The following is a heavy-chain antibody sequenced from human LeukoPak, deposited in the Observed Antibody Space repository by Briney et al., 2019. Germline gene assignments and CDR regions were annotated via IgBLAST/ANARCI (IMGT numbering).Heavy chain of an antibody. CDR3: ARVGLRAKDAFDI. D-gene: IGHD5-12*01. J-gene: IGHJ3*02. CDR1: GGTFSSYA. V-gene: IGHV1-46*01. CDR2: INPSGGST. Sequence: WASVKVSCKASGGTFSSYAISWVRQAPGQGLEWMGIINPSGGSTSYAQKFQGRDTMTRDTSTSTVYMELSSLRSEDTAVYYCARVGLRAKDAFDIWGQGTMVTVSS.